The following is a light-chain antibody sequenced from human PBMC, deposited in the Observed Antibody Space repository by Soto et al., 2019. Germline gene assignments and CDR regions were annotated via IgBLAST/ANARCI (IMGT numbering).Light chain of an antibody. CDR3: GSYSSTTTREV. CDR1: SSDVGGYDF. Sequence: QSVLAQPASVSGSPGQSITISCTGASSDVGGYDFVSWYQHHPGTPPKLIIYEVTQRPSGVSHRFSGSKSASTASLTISGLQVEDEADYFCGSYSSTTTREVFGNGTKVTVL. V-gene: IGLV2-14*01. J-gene: IGLJ1*01. CDR2: EVT.